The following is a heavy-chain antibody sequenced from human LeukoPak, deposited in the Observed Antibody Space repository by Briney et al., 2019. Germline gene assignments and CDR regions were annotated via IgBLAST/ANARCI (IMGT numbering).Heavy chain of an antibody. V-gene: IGHV4-59*01. CDR2: VYYRGST. CDR1: GDSISGYY. D-gene: IGHD6-13*01. J-gene: IGHJ6*02. Sequence: PSETLSLTCAVSGDSISGYYWSWIRQPPGKGLEWIGYVYYRGSTNYNPSLKSRVTISIDTSKTQFSLILTSVTAADTAVYYCAKAASSSWPSYYYGMDVWGQGTTVTVSS. CDR3: AKAASSSWPSYYYGMDV.